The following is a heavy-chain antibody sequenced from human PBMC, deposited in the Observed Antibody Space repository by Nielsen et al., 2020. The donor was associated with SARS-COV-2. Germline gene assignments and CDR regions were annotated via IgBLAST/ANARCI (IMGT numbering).Heavy chain of an antibody. CDR3: ARGVSSGWFD. CDR2: INHSGSN. J-gene: IGHJ4*02. V-gene: IGHV4-34*01. CDR1: VGSFSGYF. Sequence: SQTLSLTCAVYVGSFSGYFWSWIRQPPGKGLEWIGEINHSGSNNYNPPLKSRVTISVDTSKHQFPLKLSSVTAADTAVYYCARGVSSGWFDWGQGTLVTVSS. D-gene: IGHD6-19*01.